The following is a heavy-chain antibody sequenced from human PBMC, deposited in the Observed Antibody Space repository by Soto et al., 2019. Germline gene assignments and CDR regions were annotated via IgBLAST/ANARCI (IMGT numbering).Heavy chain of an antibody. Sequence: GGSLRLSCAASGFTFSSYGMHWVRQAPGKGLEWVAVISYDGSNKYYADSVKGRFTISRDNSKNTLYLQMNSLRAEDTAVYYCAQREYYDILTGSDYYYGMDVWGQGTTVTVSS. J-gene: IGHJ6*02. CDR3: AQREYYDILTGSDYYYGMDV. D-gene: IGHD3-9*01. V-gene: IGHV3-30*18. CDR2: ISYDGSNK. CDR1: GFTFSSYG.